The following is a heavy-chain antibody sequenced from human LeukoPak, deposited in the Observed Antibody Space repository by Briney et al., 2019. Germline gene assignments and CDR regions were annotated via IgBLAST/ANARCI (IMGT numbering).Heavy chain of an antibody. J-gene: IGHJ4*02. CDR3: ARDGGSGILD. D-gene: IGHD3-10*01. V-gene: IGHV3-23*01. CDR1: AFTFSSYA. CDR2: ISGSGMST. Sequence: GGSLRLPCAASAFTFSSYAMSWVRQAPGKGLEWVSGISGSGMSTYYADSVKGRFTISRDNSKNTLYLQMNSLRVEDTAAYSCARDGGSGILDWGQGTLVTVSS.